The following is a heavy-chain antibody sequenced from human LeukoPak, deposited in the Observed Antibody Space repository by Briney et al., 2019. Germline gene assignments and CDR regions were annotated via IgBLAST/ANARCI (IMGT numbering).Heavy chain of an antibody. CDR1: GYTFTSYY. CDR2: INPNSGGT. V-gene: IGHV1-2*02. CDR3: ARGRIYDSSGYYY. D-gene: IGHD3-22*01. Sequence: ASVKVSCKASGYTFTSYYMHWVRQAPGQGLEWMGWINPNSGGTNYAQKFQGRVTMTRDTSISTAYMELSRLRSDDTAVYYCARGRIYDSSGYYYWGQGTLVTVSS. J-gene: IGHJ4*02.